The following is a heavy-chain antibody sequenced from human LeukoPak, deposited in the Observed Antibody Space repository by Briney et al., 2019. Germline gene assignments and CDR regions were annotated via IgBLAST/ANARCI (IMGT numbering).Heavy chain of an antibody. V-gene: IGHV3-9*01. Sequence: GGSLRLSCEASGFTFNTYSMNWARQASGKGLEWVSGISWNSGSIGYTDSVKGRFTISRDNAKNSLYLQMNSLRAEDTALYYCAKVSGSYSFDYWGQGTLVTVSS. CDR3: AKVSGSYSFDY. CDR1: GFTFNTYS. J-gene: IGHJ4*02. D-gene: IGHD3-10*01. CDR2: ISWNSGSI.